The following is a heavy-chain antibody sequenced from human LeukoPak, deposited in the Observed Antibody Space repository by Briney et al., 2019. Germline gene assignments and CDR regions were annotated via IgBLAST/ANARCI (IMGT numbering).Heavy chain of an antibody. Sequence: ASVKVSCKASGYTFTGYFMNWVRQAPGQGLEWMGRINPNNGGTNYAQNFQVRVTMTRDTSISTAYTELSSLRSEDTAVYYCARVGDGLNDAFDIWGQGTMVTVSS. D-gene: IGHD5-24*01. CDR2: INPNNGGT. CDR3: ARVGDGLNDAFDI. J-gene: IGHJ3*02. CDR1: GYTFTGYF. V-gene: IGHV1-2*06.